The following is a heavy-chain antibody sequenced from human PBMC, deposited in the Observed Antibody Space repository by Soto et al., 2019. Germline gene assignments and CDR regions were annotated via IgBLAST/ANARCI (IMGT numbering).Heavy chain of an antibody. V-gene: IGHV1-46*03. CDR1: AYTFTNYY. J-gene: IGHJ4*02. CDR2: INPSGGST. Sequence: ASVKVSCKASAYTFTNYYIHWVRQAPGQALEWMGIINPSGGSTTYAQKFQGRVTMTRDTSTSTVYMELSSLRSEDTAVYYCARARVESGYDFFDYWGQGTLVTVS. CDR3: ARARVESGYDFFDY. D-gene: IGHD5-12*01.